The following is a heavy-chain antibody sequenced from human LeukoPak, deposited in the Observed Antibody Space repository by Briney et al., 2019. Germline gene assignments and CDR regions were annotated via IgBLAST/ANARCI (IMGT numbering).Heavy chain of an antibody. CDR3: ARVWVGSWFDP. D-gene: IGHD3-16*01. CDR1: GGSISSGGYY. J-gene: IGHJ5*02. CDR2: IYHSGST. Sequence: PSETLSLTYTVSGGSISSGGYYWSWIRQPPGKGLEWIGYIYHSGSTYYNPSLKSRVTISVDTSKNQFSLKLSSVTAADTAVYYCARVWVGSWFDPWGQGTLVTVSS. V-gene: IGHV4-30-2*05.